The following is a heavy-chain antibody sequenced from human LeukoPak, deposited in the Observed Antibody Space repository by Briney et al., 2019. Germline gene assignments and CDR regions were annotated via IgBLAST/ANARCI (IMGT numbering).Heavy chain of an antibody. D-gene: IGHD2-2*02. CDR1: GFTFSSYW. CDR3: ARGPLVVPAAIPGHYYYMDV. CDR2: INTDGSST. J-gene: IGHJ6*03. V-gene: IGHV3-74*01. Sequence: PGGSLRLSCAASGFTFSSYWMHWVRQAPGKGLVWVSRINTDGSSTSYADSVKGRFTISRDNAKNTLYLQMNSLRAEDTAVYYCARGPLVVPAAIPGHYYYMDVWGKGTTVTVSS.